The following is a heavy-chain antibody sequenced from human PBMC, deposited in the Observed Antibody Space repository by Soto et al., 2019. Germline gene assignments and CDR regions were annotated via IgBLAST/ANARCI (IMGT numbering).Heavy chain of an antibody. J-gene: IGHJ4*02. CDR3: AKVPLSLALFYY. V-gene: IGHV3-23*01. CDR1: GFTFSNYA. CDR2: ISGSGGST. Sequence: EVQLLESGGDLVQPGGSLRLSCAASGFTFSNYAMNWVRQAPGKGLEWVSAISGSGGSTYYADSVKGRFTISRDNSKNTLYLQMNSLRAEDTAVYYCAKVPLSLALFYYWGQGTLVTVSS.